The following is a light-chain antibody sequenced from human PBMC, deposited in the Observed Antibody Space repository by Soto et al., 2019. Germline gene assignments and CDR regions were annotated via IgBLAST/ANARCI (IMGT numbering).Light chain of an antibody. CDR3: QQYDKWPRT. CDR2: GAS. Sequence: ILLTLSRSTLSVYPGERVTLSCRASQSLDINLAWYHQNPGQAPRLLIYGASTRATDISGTFSGRGSWTEFTLTISNLRPEAFAAYDCQQYDKWPRTFGQG. CDR1: QSLDIN. J-gene: IGKJ1*01. V-gene: IGKV3-15*01.